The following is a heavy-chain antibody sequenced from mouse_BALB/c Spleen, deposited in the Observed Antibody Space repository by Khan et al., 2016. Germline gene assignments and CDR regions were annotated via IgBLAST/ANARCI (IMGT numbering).Heavy chain of an antibody. Sequence: QVQLQQPGPEVVRPGASVKFSCKGSGYIFTDYAMHWVKASHAKSLEWIGVISTDNGNTNYNQKFKDKATMTVDKSSSTAYLALARLTSEDTAIYYCARFTGKFSSGGFAYWGQGTLVTVSA. D-gene: IGHD3-1*01. V-gene: IGHV1S137*01. CDR1: GYIFTDYA. CDR2: ISTDNGNT. CDR3: ARFTGKFSSGGFAY. J-gene: IGHJ3*01.